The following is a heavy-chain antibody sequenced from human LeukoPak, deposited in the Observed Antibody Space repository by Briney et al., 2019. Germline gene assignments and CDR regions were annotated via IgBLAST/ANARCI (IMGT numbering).Heavy chain of an antibody. Sequence: SETLSLTCTVSGDSISSYYWSWIRQPPGKGLEWIGYIYYSGSTNYNPSLKSRVTISVDTSKNQFSLKLSSVTAADTAVYYCARQVAVAGTSWFDPWGQGTLVTVSS. V-gene: IGHV4-59*08. CDR3: ARQVAVAGTSWFDP. CDR1: GDSISSYY. CDR2: IYYSGST. D-gene: IGHD6-19*01. J-gene: IGHJ5*02.